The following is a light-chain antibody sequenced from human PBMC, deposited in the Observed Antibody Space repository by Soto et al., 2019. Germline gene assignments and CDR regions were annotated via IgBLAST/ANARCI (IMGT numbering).Light chain of an antibody. CDR2: DAS. CDR3: QQRSDWPPT. CDR1: QSVRSY. Sequence: EIVLTQSPATLPLSPGDRATLSCRASQSVRSYLAWYQQKPGQAPRLLIYDASNRATGIPARFSGSGSGTDFTLTVSSLEPEDFAVYYCQQRSDWPPTFGGGTKVEIE. J-gene: IGKJ4*01. V-gene: IGKV3-11*01.